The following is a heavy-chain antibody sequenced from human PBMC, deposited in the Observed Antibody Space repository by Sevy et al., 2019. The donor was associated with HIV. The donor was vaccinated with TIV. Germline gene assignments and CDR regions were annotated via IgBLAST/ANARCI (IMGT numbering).Heavy chain of an antibody. J-gene: IGHJ5*02. CDR2: VFHSGIT. CDR1: GYSITSGYY. Sequence: SETLSLTCSVSGYSITSGYYWGWIRQAPGKGLEWIGSVFHSGITYYNPSLKSRVIISVDTSKNQFSLNLTSVTAADTVVYYCARDKGGMTTPNWFDPWGQGTLVTVSS. V-gene: IGHV4-38-2*02. D-gene: IGHD4-17*01. CDR3: ARDKGGMTTPNWFDP.